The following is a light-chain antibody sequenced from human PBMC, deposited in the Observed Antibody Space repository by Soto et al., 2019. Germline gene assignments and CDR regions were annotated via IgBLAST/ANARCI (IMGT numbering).Light chain of an antibody. CDR1: SSDIAGYNY. CDR2: EVS. Sequence: QSVLTQPASVSGSPGQSLTISCTGTSSDIAGYNYVSWYQQHPGKAPKLIIYEVSHRPSGVSNRFSGSKSGNTASLTISGLQAEDEADYYCCSYTSSSTLLDVFGAGTKVTVL. J-gene: IGLJ1*01. CDR3: CSYTSSSTLLDV. V-gene: IGLV2-14*01.